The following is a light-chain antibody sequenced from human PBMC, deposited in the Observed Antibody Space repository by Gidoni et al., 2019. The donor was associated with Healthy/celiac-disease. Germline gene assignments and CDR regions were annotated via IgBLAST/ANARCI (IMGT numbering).Light chain of an antibody. V-gene: IGKV4-1*01. J-gene: IGKJ4*01. CDR1: QNVLYNSNNKNY. CDR3: QQYYSIPLT. Sequence: DIVMTQSPDSLAVSLGERATINCKSNQNVLYNSNNKNYLAWYQQKPGQPPKLLIYWASTRESGVPDRFSGSGSGTDFTLTVSSLQAEDVAVYYCQQYYSIPLTFXGXTKVEIK. CDR2: WAS.